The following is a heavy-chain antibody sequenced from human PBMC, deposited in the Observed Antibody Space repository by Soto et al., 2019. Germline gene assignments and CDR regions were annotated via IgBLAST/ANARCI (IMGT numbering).Heavy chain of an antibody. J-gene: IGHJ4*02. Sequence: EVQLLESGGGLVKPGGSLILSCAASGFPFSTYGILWVRQPPGEGLEWVSAIGRNANTNYRDSVKGSFTISRDNSRNTVFLQMSALRPEDTALYYCATARHCSSAACPAAEWGQGTLITVSS. V-gene: IGHV3-23*05. CDR3: ATARHCSSAACPAAE. CDR2: IGRNANT. CDR1: GFPFSTYG. D-gene: IGHD2-2*01.